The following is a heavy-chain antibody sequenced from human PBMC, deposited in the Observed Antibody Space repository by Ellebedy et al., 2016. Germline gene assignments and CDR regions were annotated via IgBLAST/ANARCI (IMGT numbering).Heavy chain of an antibody. J-gene: IGHJ2*01. CDR3: ARDQHFAFDL. D-gene: IGHD2/OR15-2a*01. CDR1: GSPFSSYS. CDR2: ISRDGGAT. V-gene: IGHV3-48*02. Sequence: GGSLRLSCAASGSPFSSYSMNWVRQAPGKGLEWLSYISRDGGATYYADSVKGRFTISRDNAKNSLCLLMNSLRDDDTAVYSCARDQHFAFDLWGRGTLVTVSS.